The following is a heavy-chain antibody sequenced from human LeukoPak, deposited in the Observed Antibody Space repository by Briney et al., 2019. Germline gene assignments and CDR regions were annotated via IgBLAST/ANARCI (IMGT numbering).Heavy chain of an antibody. CDR1: GFTFSSYE. D-gene: IGHD4-11*01. CDR3: ARDRADPDYNDYVFGY. Sequence: GGSLRLSCAASGFTFSSYEMNWVRQAPGKGLEWVSYISSSGSTIYYADSVKGRFTISRDNAKNSLYLQMNSLRAEDTAVYYCARDRADPDYNDYVFGYWGRGTLVTVSS. J-gene: IGHJ4*02. CDR2: ISSSGSTI. V-gene: IGHV3-48*03.